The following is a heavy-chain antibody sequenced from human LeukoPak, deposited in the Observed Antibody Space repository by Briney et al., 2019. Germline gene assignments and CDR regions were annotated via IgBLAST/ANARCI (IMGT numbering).Heavy chain of an antibody. Sequence: SETLSLTCTVSGGSISSYYWSWIRQPPGKGLEWIGYIYYSGSTNYNPSLKSRVTISVDTSKNQFSLKLSSVTAADTAVYYCARDFHGAFDIWGQGTRVTVSS. CDR2: IYYSGST. CDR1: GGSISSYY. V-gene: IGHV4-59*01. J-gene: IGHJ3*02. CDR3: ARDFHGAFDI.